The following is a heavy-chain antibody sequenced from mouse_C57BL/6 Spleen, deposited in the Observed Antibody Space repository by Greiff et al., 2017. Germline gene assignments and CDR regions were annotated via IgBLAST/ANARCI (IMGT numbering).Heavy chain of an antibody. V-gene: IGHV1-82*01. CDR3: ARSDYYYAMDY. CDR1: GYAFRSSW. CDR2: IYPGDGDT. J-gene: IGHJ4*01. Sequence: VQLQQSGPELVKPGASVKISCKASGYAFRSSWMNWVKQRPGKGLEWIGRIYPGDGDTNYNGKFKGKATLSADKSSSTAYMQLSSLTSEDSAVYFCARSDYYYAMDYWGQGTSVTVSS.